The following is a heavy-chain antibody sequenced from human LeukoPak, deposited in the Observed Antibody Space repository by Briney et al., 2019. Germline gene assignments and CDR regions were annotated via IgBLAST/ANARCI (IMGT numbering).Heavy chain of an antibody. V-gene: IGHV1-18*01. D-gene: IGHD3-3*01. J-gene: IGHJ6*02. Sequence: ASVKVSCKTSGYTFTSYGISWVRQAPGQGLGWMGWISAYNGNTNYAQKLQGRVTMTTDTSTSTAYMELRSLRSDDTAVYYCAREVEHDFWSGYLNYYYGMDVWGQGTTVTVSS. CDR1: GYTFTSYG. CDR3: AREVEHDFWSGYLNYYYGMDV. CDR2: ISAYNGNT.